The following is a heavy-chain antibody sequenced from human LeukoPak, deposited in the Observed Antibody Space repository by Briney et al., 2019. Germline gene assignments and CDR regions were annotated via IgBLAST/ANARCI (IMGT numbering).Heavy chain of an antibody. CDR3: ARDYDFWNGFFDY. J-gene: IGHJ4*02. V-gene: IGHV3-74*01. CDR2: INSDGSST. Sequence: PGRSLRLSCAASGFTFSNYWMHWVRQAPGKGLVWVSRINSDGSSTSYADSVKGRFTISRDNAKNTLSLQINSLRAEDTAVYYCARDYDFWNGFFDYWGQGTLVTVSS. D-gene: IGHD3-3*01. CDR1: GFTFSNYW.